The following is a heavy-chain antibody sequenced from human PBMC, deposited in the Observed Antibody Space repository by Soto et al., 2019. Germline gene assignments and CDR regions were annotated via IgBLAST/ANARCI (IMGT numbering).Heavy chain of an antibody. V-gene: IGHV3-23*01. D-gene: IGHD4-17*01. J-gene: IGHJ4*02. CDR1: GFTVSNYA. CDR3: ATYGQHLMDY. Sequence: EVQLLESGGGLVQPGGSLRLSCAASGFTVSNYAMKWVRQAPGKWLEWVSVIGSGGDGIHYEDSVEGRFTISRDDSKNTVNLQMNSLRADDTAVYYCATYGQHLMDYWGQGTLVTVSS. CDR2: IGSGGDGI.